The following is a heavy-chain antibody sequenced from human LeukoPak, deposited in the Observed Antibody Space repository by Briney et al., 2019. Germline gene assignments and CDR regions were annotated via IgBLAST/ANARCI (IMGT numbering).Heavy chain of an antibody. V-gene: IGHV3-48*02. D-gene: IGHD2-2*01. J-gene: IGHJ4*02. CDR1: GFTFSSFS. CDR3: ARDEIPASYFDY. Sequence: GSLSLSCAPSGFTFSSFSMKWVRQAPGGGLEWVSNICSSSSTIYYADSGKGRFTISRDNAKNSLYLQMNSLRDEDTAVYYCARDEIPASYFDYWGQGTLVTVSS. CDR2: ICSSSSTI.